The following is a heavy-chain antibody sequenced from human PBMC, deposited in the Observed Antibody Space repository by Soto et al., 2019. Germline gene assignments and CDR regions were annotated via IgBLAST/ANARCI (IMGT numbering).Heavy chain of an antibody. V-gene: IGHV1-58*01. CDR3: AAQRPPQTSLYYGMDV. J-gene: IGHJ6*01. CDR2: IVVGSGNT. Sequence: ASVMVSCTASGFTFTSSAVQWVRQARGQRLEWIGLIVVGSGNTNYAQKFQERVTITRYMSARTAYVELRSLRSEDTAVYYGAAQRPPQTSLYYGMDVWGQGTKVTVSS. D-gene: IGHD1-26*01. CDR1: GFTFTSSA.